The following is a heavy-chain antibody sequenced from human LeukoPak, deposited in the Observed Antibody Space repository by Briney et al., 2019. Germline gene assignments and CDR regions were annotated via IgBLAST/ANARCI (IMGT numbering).Heavy chain of an antibody. Sequence: GGSLRLSCAASGITFSSYSMNWVRQAPGKGLEWVSSISYSSTYIYYADSVKGRFTISRDNAKNSLYLQMNSLRAEDTVVYYCASTPSVGDYYPWYFDFWGRGTLVTVSS. V-gene: IGHV3-21*01. CDR1: GITFSSYS. D-gene: IGHD1-26*01. CDR2: ISYSSTYI. J-gene: IGHJ2*01. CDR3: ASTPSVGDYYPWYFDF.